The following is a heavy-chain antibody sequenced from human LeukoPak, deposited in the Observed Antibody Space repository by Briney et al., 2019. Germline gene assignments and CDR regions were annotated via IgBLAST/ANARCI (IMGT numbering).Heavy chain of an antibody. Sequence: NPSETLSLTCTVSSGSIRTSYCSWIRQPPGKGLEWIGYIYYSGSTNYNPSLKSRVTISVDTSRNQFSLKLSSVTAADTAVYYCARSPLGSLSYFDYWGQGTLVTVSS. CDR1: SGSIRTSY. D-gene: IGHD7-27*01. V-gene: IGHV4-59*01. CDR3: ARSPLGSLSYFDY. J-gene: IGHJ4*02. CDR2: IYYSGST.